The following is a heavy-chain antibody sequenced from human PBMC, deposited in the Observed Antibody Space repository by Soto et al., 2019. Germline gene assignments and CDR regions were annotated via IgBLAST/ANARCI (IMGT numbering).Heavy chain of an antibody. V-gene: IGHV3-64*04. J-gene: IGHJ4*02. CDR3: ARDHHRYSGYDYVDY. CDR1: GFTFSSYA. CDR2: ISSNGGST. D-gene: IGHD5-12*01. Sequence: GSLRLYCSASGFTFSSYAMHWVRQAPGKGLEYVSVISSNGGSTNYADSVKGRFTISRDNAKNSLYLQMNSQRAEDTDVYYCARDHHRYSGYDYVDYWGQGTLVTVSS.